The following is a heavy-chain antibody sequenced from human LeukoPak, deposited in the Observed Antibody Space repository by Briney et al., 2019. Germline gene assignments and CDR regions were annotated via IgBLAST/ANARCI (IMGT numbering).Heavy chain of an antibody. V-gene: IGHV3-23*01. Sequence: GGSLRLSCATSGFTFRTYAMTWVRRAPGKGLEWVSGIIGSGGDTYSADSVKGRFTISRDNAKNSLYLQMNSLRAEDTALYYCASLGITGTTTDAFDIWGQGTMVTVSS. D-gene: IGHD1-7*01. CDR2: IIGSGGDT. CDR3: ASLGITGTTTDAFDI. CDR1: GFTFRTYA. J-gene: IGHJ3*02.